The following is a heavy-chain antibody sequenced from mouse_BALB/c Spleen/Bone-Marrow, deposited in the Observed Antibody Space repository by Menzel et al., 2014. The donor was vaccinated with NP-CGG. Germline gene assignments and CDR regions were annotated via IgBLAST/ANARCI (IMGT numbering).Heavy chain of an antibody. V-gene: IGHV14-3*02. CDR2: IDPANGNT. CDR3: ARYDYRYSWFAY. D-gene: IGHD2-14*01. Sequence: EVKLMESGAELVKPGASVKLSCTASGFNIKDTYMHWVKQRPERGLEWIGRIDPANGNTKYDPKFQGKATITTDTSSNTAYLQLRSLTSEDTAVYYCARYDYRYSWFAYWGQGTLVTVSA. J-gene: IGHJ3*01. CDR1: GFNIKDTY.